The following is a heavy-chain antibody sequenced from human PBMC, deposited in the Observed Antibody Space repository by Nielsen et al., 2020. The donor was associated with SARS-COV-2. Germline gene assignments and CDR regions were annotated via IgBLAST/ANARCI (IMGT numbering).Heavy chain of an antibody. CDR1: GFAFSSYW. D-gene: IGHD5-24*01. V-gene: IGHV3-74*01. CDR2: VNSDGTII. Sequence: GGSLRLSCAASGFAFSSYWMHWVRQVSGRGLAWVSRVNSDGTIISYADFVKGRFTISRDNAKNTLYLQMNSLRAEDTAVYYCARGRWIQPAPWFDPWGQGTLVTVSS. J-gene: IGHJ5*02. CDR3: ARGRWIQPAPWFDP.